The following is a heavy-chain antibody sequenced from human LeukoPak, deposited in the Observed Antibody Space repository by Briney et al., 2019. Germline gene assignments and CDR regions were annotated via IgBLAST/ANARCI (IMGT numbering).Heavy chain of an antibody. J-gene: IGHJ4*02. CDR3: ARQFCRDGYYLYY. CDR2: IYPGDSDT. D-gene: IGHD1-26*01. CDR1: GYSFTSYW. V-gene: IGHV5-51*01. Sequence: AGESLKISCKGSGYSFTSYWIGWVRPMPGKGLEWMGIIYPGDSDTRYSPSFQGQVTISADKSISTAYLQWSSLKASDTAMYYCARQFCRDGYYLYYWGQGTLVTVSS.